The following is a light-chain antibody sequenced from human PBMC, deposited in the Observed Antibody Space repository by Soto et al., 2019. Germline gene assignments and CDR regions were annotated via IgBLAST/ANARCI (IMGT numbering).Light chain of an antibody. CDR1: QSVSSSY. J-gene: IGKJ5*01. V-gene: IGKV3-20*01. Sequence: IVLTQSPATLSLTQGERATLSCRASQSVSSSYLAWYQQKPGQAPSLLIYGASRRATGIPDRFSGSGSGTDFTLTISRLEPEDFAVYYCQQYDSSPITFGQGTRLEV. CDR3: QQYDSSPIT. CDR2: GAS.